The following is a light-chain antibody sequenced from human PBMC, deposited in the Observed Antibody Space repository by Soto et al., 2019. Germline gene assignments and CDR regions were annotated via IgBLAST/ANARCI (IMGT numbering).Light chain of an antibody. Sequence: DIQMTQTPSTLSASVVDEFTITCRASQTISRWLAWYQQKPGRAPKLLIYDASTLESGVPSRFSGSGSETEFTLTISRLQPDDFATYFCHSRAFGQGTRLEIK. CDR2: DAS. V-gene: IGKV1-5*01. CDR3: HSRA. J-gene: IGKJ5*01. CDR1: QTISRW.